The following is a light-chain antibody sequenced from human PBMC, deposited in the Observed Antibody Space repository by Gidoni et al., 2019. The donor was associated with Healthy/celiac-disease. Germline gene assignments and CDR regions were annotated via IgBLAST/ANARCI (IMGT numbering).Light chain of an antibody. V-gene: IGKV3D-15*01. CDR1: PSVSSN. Sequence: DIVMTQSPATLSVSLGERATLSCRASPSVSSNLAWYQQKPGQAPRLLSYGASTRATGIPARFSGSGSGTEFTLTISSLQSEDFAVYYCQQYNNWPPYTFGQGTKLEIK. CDR3: QQYNNWPPYT. J-gene: IGKJ2*01. CDR2: GAS.